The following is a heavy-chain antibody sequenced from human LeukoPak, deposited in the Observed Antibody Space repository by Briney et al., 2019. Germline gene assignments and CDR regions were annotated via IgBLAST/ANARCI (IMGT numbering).Heavy chain of an antibody. V-gene: IGHV4-59*11. D-gene: IGHD3-3*01. CDR2: IYDSEST. Sequence: SETLSLTCTVFGVSISSHYWSWVRQPPGKGLEWIGNIYDSESTHYKSSLKSRVTISVDTSENQFSLRLRSVTAADTAVYYCARVLQNYYYLDVWGKGTTVTVSS. J-gene: IGHJ6*03. CDR1: GVSISSHY. CDR3: ARVLQNYYYLDV.